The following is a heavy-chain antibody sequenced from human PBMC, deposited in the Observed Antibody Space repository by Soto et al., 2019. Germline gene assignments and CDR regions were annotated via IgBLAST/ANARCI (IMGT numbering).Heavy chain of an antibody. D-gene: IGHD3-22*01. J-gene: IGHJ4*02. CDR2: IYDSGST. Sequence: SETLSLTCTVSGGSISSGDYYWSWIRQPPGKGLEWIGYIYDSGSTYYNPSLKSRVTISVDTSKNQFSLKLSAVTAADTAVYYCARGDYYEIFDYWGQGTLVTVSS. CDR3: ARGDYYEIFDY. CDR1: GGSISSGDYY. V-gene: IGHV4-30-4*01.